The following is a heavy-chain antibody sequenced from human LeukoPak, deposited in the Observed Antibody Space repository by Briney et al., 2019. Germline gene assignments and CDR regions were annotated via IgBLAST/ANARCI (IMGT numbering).Heavy chain of an antibody. Sequence: SETLSLTCTVSGGSISSYYWNWIRQPPGKGLEWIGYIYYSGSTNYNPSLKSRVTISVDTSKNQFSLKLSSLTAADTAVYYCARAAYCGGDCYLFDYWGQGTLVTVFS. CDR3: ARAAYCGGDCYLFDY. CDR2: IYYSGST. V-gene: IGHV4-59*08. D-gene: IGHD2-21*02. CDR1: GGSISSYY. J-gene: IGHJ4*02.